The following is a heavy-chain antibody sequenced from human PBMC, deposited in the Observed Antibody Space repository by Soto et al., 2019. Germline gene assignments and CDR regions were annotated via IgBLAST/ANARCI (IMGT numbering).Heavy chain of an antibody. CDR2: ISSSSSFI. J-gene: IGHJ6*03. V-gene: IGHV3-21*01. D-gene: IGHD3-10*01. CDR1: GVTFSTYS. Sequence: EVQLVESGGGLVKPGGSLRLSCAASGVTFSTYSMNWVRQAPGKGLEWVSSISSSSSFIKYADSVKGRFTISRDHAKKSAFLQMNSLRVEYTAVYYCARDCGDYYGSESHDYYYYMDVWGNGTTVTGSS. CDR3: ARDCGDYYGSESHDYYYYMDV.